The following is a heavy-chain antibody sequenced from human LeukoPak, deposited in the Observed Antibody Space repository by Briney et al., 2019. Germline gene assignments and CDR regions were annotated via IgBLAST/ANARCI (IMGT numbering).Heavy chain of an antibody. J-gene: IGHJ4*02. Sequence: ASVKVSCKASGYTFTGNYMHWVRQAPGQGLEWMGWINPNSGGTNYAQNFQGRVTMTRDTSTSTVYMELSSLRSEDTAVYYCARVSQYYATGSPVGDYWGQGTLVTVSS. D-gene: IGHD3-10*01. V-gene: IGHV1-2*02. CDR2: INPNSGGT. CDR3: ARVSQYYATGSPVGDY. CDR1: GYTFTGNY.